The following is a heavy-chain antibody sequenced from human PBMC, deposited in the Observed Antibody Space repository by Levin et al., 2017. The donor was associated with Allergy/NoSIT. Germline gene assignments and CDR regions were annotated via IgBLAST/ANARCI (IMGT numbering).Heavy chain of an antibody. CDR3: ARDPHYTSGL. CDR1: GFTVNNNY. V-gene: IGHV3-66*01. Sequence: SGGSLRLSCAASGFTVNNNYMSWVRQAPGRGLEWVSATYSGGNTYYADSVKGRFTMSRDSSENTLFLQMDSLRAEDTAVYYCARDPHYTSGLWGQGTLVVVSS. D-gene: IGHD6-19*01. J-gene: IGHJ4*02. CDR2: TYSGGNT.